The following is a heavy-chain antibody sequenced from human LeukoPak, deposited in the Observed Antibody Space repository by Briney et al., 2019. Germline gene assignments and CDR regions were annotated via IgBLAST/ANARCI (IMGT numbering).Heavy chain of an antibody. V-gene: IGHV3-21*03. CDR3: ARDKWVAFDM. D-gene: IGHD1-26*01. CDR2: ISSSSSYI. Sequence: GGSLRLSCAASGFTFSTYAMSWVRQAPGKGLEWVSSISSSSSYIYYADSVKGRFTISRDDAKNSLYLQMNSLRAEDTAVYYCARDKWVAFDMWGQGTMAIVSS. J-gene: IGHJ3*02. CDR1: GFTFSTYA.